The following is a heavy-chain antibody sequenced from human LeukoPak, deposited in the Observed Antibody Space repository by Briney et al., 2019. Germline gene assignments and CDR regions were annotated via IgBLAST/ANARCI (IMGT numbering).Heavy chain of an antibody. Sequence: ASVKVSCKASGYTFTSYDINWVRQATGQGLEWTGWMNPNSGNTGYAQRFQGRVTITRNSSISTAYMELSSLRSEDTAVYYCARGRGFTFDPWGQGSLVAVSS. CDR1: GYTFTSYD. V-gene: IGHV1-8*03. CDR3: ARGRGFTFDP. J-gene: IGHJ5*02. CDR2: MNPNSGNT.